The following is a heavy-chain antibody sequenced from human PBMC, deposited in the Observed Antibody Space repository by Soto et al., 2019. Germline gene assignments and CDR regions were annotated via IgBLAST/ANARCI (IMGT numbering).Heavy chain of an antibody. CDR2: ITFSGNTV. CDR3: ERVSWRENYGMDV. V-gene: IGHV3-11*01. Sequence: SLILSCSSSVFTFIDAYISWIRQAPGKGLEWISYITFSGNTVYYADSLKVRFTISRDNAKNSLYLQMKRLRAEDTDVYYCERVSWRENYGMDVWGKGTTVTV. J-gene: IGHJ6*04. CDR1: VFTFIDAY.